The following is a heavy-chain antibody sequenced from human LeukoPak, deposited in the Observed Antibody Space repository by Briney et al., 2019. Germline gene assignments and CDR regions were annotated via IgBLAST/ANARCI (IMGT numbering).Heavy chain of an antibody. CDR3: TRLVVAAAGTPFYCDY. V-gene: IGHV4-34*01. CDR1: GGSFCAYY. Sequence: PSETLSFTSAVYGGSFCAYYWSWIRPRPGKGLEWIGKLNHSGSTNYNTSLKRRATTSVETTNTQFSQMLSSITAEATAVYYGTRLVVAAAGTPFYCDYWARGTRVTVSS. D-gene: IGHD6-13*01. CDR2: LNHSGST. J-gene: IGHJ4*02.